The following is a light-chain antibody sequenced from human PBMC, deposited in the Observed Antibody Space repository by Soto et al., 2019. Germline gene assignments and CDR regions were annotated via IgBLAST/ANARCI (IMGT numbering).Light chain of an antibody. CDR1: NIGSKS. CDR3: QSYDSSLSGWV. CDR2: DDS. Sequence: SYELTQPPSVSVAPGQTATVTCGGRNIGSKSVHWYQQKPGQAPVLVVHDDSNRPSGVPDRFSGSKSGTSASLAITGLQAEDEADYYCQSYDSSLSGWVFGGGTKLTVL. J-gene: IGLJ3*02. V-gene: IGLV3-21*02.